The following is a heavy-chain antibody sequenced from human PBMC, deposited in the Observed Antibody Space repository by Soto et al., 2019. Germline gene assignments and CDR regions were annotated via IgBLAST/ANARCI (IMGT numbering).Heavy chain of an antibody. J-gene: IGHJ5*02. CDR2: ISYDESNK. Sequence: PGGSLRLTCAASGLTFICYGMHWVSQAPGKGLEWVAVISYDESNKYYADSVKGRFTISRDNSKNTLYLQMNSLRAEDTAVYYCAKDGDYGENLLDPWGQGTLVTVSS. CDR3: AKDGDYGENLLDP. D-gene: IGHD4-17*01. V-gene: IGHV3-30*18. CDR1: GLTFICYG.